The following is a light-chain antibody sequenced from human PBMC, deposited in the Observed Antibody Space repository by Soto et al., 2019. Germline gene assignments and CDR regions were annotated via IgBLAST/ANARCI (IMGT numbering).Light chain of an antibody. J-gene: IGLJ1*01. CDR3: CSYAGSSNFYV. CDR2: EGS. V-gene: IGLV2-23*01. Sequence: SLLTQPASLSGSPGQSITISCTGTSSDFGSYNLVSWYQQHPGKAPKLMIYEGSKRPSGVSNRFSGSKSGNTASLTISGLQAEDEADYYCCSYAGSSNFYVFGNGTKVTVL. CDR1: SSDFGSYNL.